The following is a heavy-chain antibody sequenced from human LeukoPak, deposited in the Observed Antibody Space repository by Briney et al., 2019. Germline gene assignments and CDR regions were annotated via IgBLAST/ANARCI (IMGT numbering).Heavy chain of an antibody. CDR2: IYHGGNT. Sequence: SETLSLTCTVSGDSISTYYWNWIRQPPGKGLEWIGYIYHGGNTHYNPSLKSRVTMSVDTSKNHFSLKLASVTAADTAVYYCARGGRYYDTRGYHREYHFDSWGQGTLLTVSS. V-gene: IGHV4-59*01. J-gene: IGHJ4*02. CDR3: ARGGRYYDTRGYHREYHFDS. D-gene: IGHD3-22*01. CDR1: GDSISTYY.